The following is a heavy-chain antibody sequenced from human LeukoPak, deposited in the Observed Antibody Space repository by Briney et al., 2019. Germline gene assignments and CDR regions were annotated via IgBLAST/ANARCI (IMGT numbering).Heavy chain of an antibody. Sequence: GGSLRLSCAASGFTFSHYYMSWIRQAPGKGLEWVSYISSSGSILYYADSVKGRFTISRDNAKHSLLLQMNRLRAEDTAVYYCARDSSNSYDYWGQGTLVTVSS. CDR3: ARDSSNSYDY. CDR2: ISSSGSIL. D-gene: IGHD1-1*01. CDR1: GFTFSHYY. V-gene: IGHV3-11*04. J-gene: IGHJ4*02.